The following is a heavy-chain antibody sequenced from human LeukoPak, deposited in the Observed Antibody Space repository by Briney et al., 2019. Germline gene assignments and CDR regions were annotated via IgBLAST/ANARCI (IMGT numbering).Heavy chain of an antibody. D-gene: IGHD1-26*01. CDR2: ISSSSSTI. V-gene: IGHV3-48*01. CDR1: GFTFSSYS. Sequence: PGGSLRLSCAASGFTFSSYSMNWVRQAPGKGLEWVSYISSSSSTIYYADSVKGRFTISRDNAKNSLYLQMNSLRAEDTAVYYCARESHQAKSRAFDIWGQGTMVTVSS. CDR3: ARESHQAKSRAFDI. J-gene: IGHJ3*02.